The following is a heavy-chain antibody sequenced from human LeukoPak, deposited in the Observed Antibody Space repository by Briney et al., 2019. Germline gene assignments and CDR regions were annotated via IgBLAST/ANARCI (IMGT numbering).Heavy chain of an antibody. D-gene: IGHD4-11*01. J-gene: IGHJ5*02. V-gene: IGHV4-59*11. CDR3: ARTGDYSRSTGGWFDP. CDR2: IFYNGNT. CDR1: GDSISSHY. Sequence: PSQTLSLTCTVSGDSISSHYWSWVRQAPGKGLEWIGFIFYNGNTNYSPSLKSRVTISVDTSKNQFSLRLTSVTTADTAVYFCARTGDYSRSTGGWFDPWGQGTLVTVSS.